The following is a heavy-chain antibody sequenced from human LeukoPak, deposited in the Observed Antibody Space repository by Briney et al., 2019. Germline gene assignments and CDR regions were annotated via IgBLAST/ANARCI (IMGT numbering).Heavy chain of an antibody. J-gene: IGHJ3*02. Sequence: SETLSLTCAVYGGSFSGYYWSWIRQPPGKGLEWIGEINHSGSTNYNPSLKSRVTISVDTSKNQFSLKLSSVTAADTAVYYCARRGYIWGQGTMVTVSS. CDR2: INHSGST. V-gene: IGHV4-34*01. CDR3: ARRGYI. D-gene: IGHD3-10*01. CDR1: GGSFSGYY.